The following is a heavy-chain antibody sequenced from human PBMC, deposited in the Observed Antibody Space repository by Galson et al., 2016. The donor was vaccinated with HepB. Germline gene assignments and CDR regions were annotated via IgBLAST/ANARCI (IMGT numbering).Heavy chain of an antibody. CDR1: GFTVSKYN. V-gene: IGHV3-53*01. Sequence: SLRLSCAASGFTVSKYNMSWVRQAPGKALDWVSLISGTERTYYADSVKGRFTISRDNSKNTLFLQMNSLRADDTAVYYCARYGQFYSDHSGYYSYAFDIWGQGTMVTVSS. CDR2: ISGTERT. J-gene: IGHJ3*02. CDR3: ARYGQFYSDHSGYYSYAFDI. D-gene: IGHD3-22*01.